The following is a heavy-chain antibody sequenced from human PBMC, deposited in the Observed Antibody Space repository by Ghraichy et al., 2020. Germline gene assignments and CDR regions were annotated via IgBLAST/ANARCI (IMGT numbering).Heavy chain of an antibody. D-gene: IGHD6-13*01. J-gene: IGHJ6*03. Sequence: SETLSLTCAVYGGSFSDYYWNWIRQPPGKGLEWIGEINHSGSTKYKSSLKSRSTISVHTSKNQFSLRLSSVTAADTAVYYCARRAAAGPSDYHMDVWGKGTTVTVSS. CDR3: ARRAAAGPSDYHMDV. CDR2: INHSGST. V-gene: IGHV4-34*01. CDR1: GGSFSDYY.